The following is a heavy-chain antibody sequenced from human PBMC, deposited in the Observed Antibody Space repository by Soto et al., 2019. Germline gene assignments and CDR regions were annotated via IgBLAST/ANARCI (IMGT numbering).Heavy chain of an antibody. CDR3: AGNWSGQLALLSRYYGMDV. CDR2: IIPIFGTA. Sequence: QVQLVQSGAEVKKPGSSVKVSCKASGGTFSSYAISWVRQAPGQGLEWMGGIIPIFGTANYAQKFQGRVTITADESTSTAYMELSSLRSEDTAVYYCAGNWSGQLALLSRYYGMDVWGQGTTVTVSS. J-gene: IGHJ6*02. D-gene: IGHD6-6*01. CDR1: GGTFSSYA. V-gene: IGHV1-69*01.